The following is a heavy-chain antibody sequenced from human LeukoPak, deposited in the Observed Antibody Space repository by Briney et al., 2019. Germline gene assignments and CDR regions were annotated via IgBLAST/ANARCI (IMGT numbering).Heavy chain of an antibody. V-gene: IGHV3-48*03. D-gene: IGHD2-2*03. J-gene: IGHJ4*02. CDR1: GFTFSSYE. CDR3: ALNTGMDKFDY. Sequence: PGGSLRLSCAASGFTFSSYEMNWVRQAPGKGLEWVSYISSSGSTIYYADSVKGRFTISRDNARNSLYLQMNSLRVEDTAVYYCALNTGMDKFDYWGQGTLVTVSS. CDR2: ISSSGSTI.